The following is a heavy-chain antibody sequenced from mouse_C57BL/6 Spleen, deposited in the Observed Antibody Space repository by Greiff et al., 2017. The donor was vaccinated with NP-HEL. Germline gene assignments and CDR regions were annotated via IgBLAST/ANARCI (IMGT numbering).Heavy chain of an antibody. J-gene: IGHJ3*01. CDR1: GYSITSGYY. Sequence: EVQLQESGPGLVKPSQSLSLTCSVTGYSITSGYYWNWIRQFPGNKLEWMGYISYDGSNNYNPSLKNRISITRDTSKNQFFLKLNSVTTEDTATYYCATPLLFAYWGQGTLVTVSA. CDR3: ATPLLFAY. V-gene: IGHV3-6*01. CDR2: ISYDGSN.